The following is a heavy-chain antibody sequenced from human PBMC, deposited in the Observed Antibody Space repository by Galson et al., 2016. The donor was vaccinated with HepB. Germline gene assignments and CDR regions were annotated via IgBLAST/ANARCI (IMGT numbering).Heavy chain of an antibody. V-gene: IGHV1-18*01. CDR3: ARGGTMVRGVMKYHYGMDV. J-gene: IGHJ6*02. D-gene: IGHD3-10*01. Sequence: SVKVSCKASGYTFTNYGLSWVRQAPGQGLEWMGWISAYIGNARYAQKPQGRVALTTDTSTSTAYMELRSLRSDDTAVYYCARGGTMVRGVMKYHYGMDVWGQGTTVTVS. CDR1: GYTFTNYG. CDR2: ISAYIGNA.